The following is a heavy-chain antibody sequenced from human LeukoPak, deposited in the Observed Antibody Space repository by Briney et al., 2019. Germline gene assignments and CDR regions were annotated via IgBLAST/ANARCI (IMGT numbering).Heavy chain of an antibody. D-gene: IGHD1-26*01. Sequence: SVKVSCKASGGTFSSYAISWVRQAPGQGLEWMGRIISILGIANYAQKFQGRVTITADKSTSTAYMELSSLRSEDTAVYYCARDGSVAFIVGATPFDYWGQGTLVTVSS. V-gene: IGHV1-69*04. CDR2: IISILGIA. CDR1: GGTFSSYA. CDR3: ARDGSVAFIVGATPFDY. J-gene: IGHJ4*02.